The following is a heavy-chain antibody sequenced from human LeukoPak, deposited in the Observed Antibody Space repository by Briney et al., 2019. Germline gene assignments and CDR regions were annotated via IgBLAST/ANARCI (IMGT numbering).Heavy chain of an antibody. J-gene: IGHJ4*02. V-gene: IGHV3-30*02. CDR2: IRYDGSNK. D-gene: IGHD3-3*01. Sequence: PGGSLRLSCAASGFTFSSYGMHWVRQAPGKGLEWVAFIRYDGSNKYYADSVKGRFTISRDNSKNTLYLQMNSLRAEDTAVYYCAKLDYSPDYDFWSGYSDYWGQGTLVTVSS. CDR3: AKLDYSPDYDFWSGYSDY. CDR1: GFTFSSYG.